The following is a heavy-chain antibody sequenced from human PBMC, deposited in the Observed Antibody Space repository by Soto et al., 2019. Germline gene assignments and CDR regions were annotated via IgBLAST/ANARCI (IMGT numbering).Heavy chain of an antibody. V-gene: IGHV5-51*01. J-gene: IGHJ5*02. CDR1: GYSFTSFW. CDR2: IYPGDSDT. D-gene: IGHD3-10*01. CDR3: ARIYYGSGSYVWFDP. Sequence: PRDSLKISCKGSGYSFTSFWIGCVRQMPGKGLEWMGIIYPGDSDTRYSPSFQGQVTISADKSISTAYLQWSSLKASDTAMYYCARIYYGSGSYVWFDPWGQGTLVTVSS.